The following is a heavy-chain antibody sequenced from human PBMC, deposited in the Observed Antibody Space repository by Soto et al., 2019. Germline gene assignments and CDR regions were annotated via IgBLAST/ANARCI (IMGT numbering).Heavy chain of an antibody. CDR3: TTDPVVASEFDY. D-gene: IGHD5-12*01. CDR2: IKSKTDGGTT. J-gene: IGHJ4*02. V-gene: IGHV3-15*01. Sequence: EVQLVESGGGLVKPGGSLRLSCAASGFTFSNAWMSWVRQAPGKGLEWVGRIKSKTDGGTTDYAAPVKGRFTISRDDSKNTLYLQMNSLKTEDTAVYYCTTDPVVASEFDYWGQGTLVTVSS. CDR1: GFTFSNAW.